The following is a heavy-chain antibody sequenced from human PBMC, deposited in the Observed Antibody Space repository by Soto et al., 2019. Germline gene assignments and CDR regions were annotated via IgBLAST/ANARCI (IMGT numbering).Heavy chain of an antibody. D-gene: IGHD7-27*01. CDR3: AKDGVNWGWGGHGMDF. CDR2: ISGSGDST. Sequence: GSLRLSCAASGFTFSTYAMTWVRQAPGRGLEWVSSISGSGDSTYYTDSVKGRFTISRDNSKNTLYLQMNSLRAEDTAVYYCAKDGVNWGWGGHGMDFWGQGTMVTVYS. J-gene: IGHJ6*02. V-gene: IGHV3-23*01. CDR1: GFTFSTYA.